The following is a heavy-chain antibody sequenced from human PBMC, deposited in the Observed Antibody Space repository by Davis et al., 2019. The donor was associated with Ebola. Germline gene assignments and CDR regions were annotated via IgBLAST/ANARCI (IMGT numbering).Heavy chain of an antibody. V-gene: IGHV3-11*01. J-gene: IGHJ4*02. CDR3: AKDIGDSSPYYFDY. CDR2: ISSSGSTI. D-gene: IGHD6-19*01. CDR1: GFTFSDYY. Sequence: GESLKISCAASGFTFSDYYMSWIRQAPGKGLEWVSYISSSGSTIYYADSVKGRFTISRDNAKNSLYLQMNSLRAEDTALYYCAKDIGDSSPYYFDYWGQGTLVTVSS.